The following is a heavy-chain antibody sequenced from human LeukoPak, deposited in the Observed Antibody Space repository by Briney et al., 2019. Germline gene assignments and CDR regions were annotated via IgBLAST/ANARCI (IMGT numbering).Heavy chain of an antibody. V-gene: IGHV3-43D*03. CDR3: AKDTGLGWFGELAPYYYGMDV. D-gene: IGHD3-10*01. J-gene: IGHJ6*02. CDR2: ISWDGGST. Sequence: PGRSLRLSCAASGFPFSDYAMHWVRQTPGKGLEWVSLISWDGGSTYYADSVKGRFTISRDNSKNSLYLQMNSLRAEDTALYYCAKDTGLGWFGELAPYYYGMDVWGQGTTVTVSS. CDR1: GFPFSDYA.